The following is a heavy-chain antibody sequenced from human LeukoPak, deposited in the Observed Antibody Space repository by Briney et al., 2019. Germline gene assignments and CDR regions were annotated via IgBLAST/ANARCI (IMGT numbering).Heavy chain of an antibody. D-gene: IGHD3-10*01. CDR2: ISSSGSI. V-gene: IGHV3-11*04. CDR3: ARAPLWFGELYFDY. CDR1: GFTFSDNY. Sequence: PGGSLRLSCAASGFTFSDNYMSWIRQAPGKGLEWVSYISSSGSIYYADSVKGRFTISRDNAKNSLYLQMNSLRAEDTAVYYCARAPLWFGELYFDYWGQGTLVTVSS. J-gene: IGHJ4*02.